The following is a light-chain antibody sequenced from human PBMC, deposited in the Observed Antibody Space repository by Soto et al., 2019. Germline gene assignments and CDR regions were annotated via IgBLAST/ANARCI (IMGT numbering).Light chain of an antibody. Sequence: DIQMTQSPSTLSASVGDRVTITCRASQSISSWLDWYQQKPGKAPKLLIYKASSLESGVPSRFSGSGSGTEFTLTISSLQPDDFATYYCQQYNRYRWTFGQGTKVEIK. J-gene: IGKJ1*01. CDR1: QSISSW. V-gene: IGKV1-5*03. CDR2: KAS. CDR3: QQYNRYRWT.